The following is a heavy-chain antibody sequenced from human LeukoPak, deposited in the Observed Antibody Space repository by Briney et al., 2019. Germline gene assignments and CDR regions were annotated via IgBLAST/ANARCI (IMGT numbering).Heavy chain of an antibody. CDR1: GFTFSAYW. D-gene: IGHD6-6*01. CDR2: IKQDGSEK. CDR3: ARARYSSSPLALRFFDY. V-gene: IGHV3-7*02. Sequence: RGSLRLSCAASGFTFSAYWMSWVRQAPGKGLEWVANIKQDGSEKYYVDSLKGRFTISRDNAKNSLYLQTNSLRAEDTAVYYCARARYSSSPLALRFFDYWGQGTPVTVSS. J-gene: IGHJ4*02.